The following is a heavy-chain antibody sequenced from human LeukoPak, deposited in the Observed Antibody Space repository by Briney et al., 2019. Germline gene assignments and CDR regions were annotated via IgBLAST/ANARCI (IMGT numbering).Heavy chain of an antibody. CDR1: GGTFSSYA. V-gene: IGHV1-69*06. Sequence: SVKVSCKASGGTFSSYAIRWARQAPGQGLEWMGRIIPIFGTANYAQKFQGRVTITADKSTSTAYMELSSLRSEDTAVYYCARTHPSRRGCYYFGYWGQGTLVTVSS. D-gene: IGHD2-8*01. CDR3: ARTHPSRRGCYYFGY. J-gene: IGHJ4*02. CDR2: IIPIFGTA.